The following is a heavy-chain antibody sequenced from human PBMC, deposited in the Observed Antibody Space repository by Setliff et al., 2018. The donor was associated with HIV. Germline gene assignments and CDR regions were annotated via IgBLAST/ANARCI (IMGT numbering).Heavy chain of an antibody. CDR3: ARDRYTWNYGKNYMDV. Sequence: SETLSLTCTVSGGSISSSTYYWGWIRQPPGKGLEWIGSIYYSGGTYYNPSLKSRVTMSVDTSKNQFSLKLTSVTAADTAVYYCARDRYTWNYGKNYMDVWGKGTTVTVSS. CDR2: IYYSGGT. CDR1: GGSISSSTYY. V-gene: IGHV4-39*02. J-gene: IGHJ6*03. D-gene: IGHD1-7*01.